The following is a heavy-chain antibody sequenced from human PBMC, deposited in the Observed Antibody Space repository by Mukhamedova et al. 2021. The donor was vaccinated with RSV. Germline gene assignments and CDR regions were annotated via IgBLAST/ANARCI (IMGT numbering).Heavy chain of an antibody. Sequence: AISWVRQAPGQGLEWMGGIIPIFGTANYAQKFQGRVTITADESTSTAYMELSSLRSEDTAVYYCSRWAGYYYDSSGPNDAFDIW. J-gene: IGHJ3*02. V-gene: IGHV1-69*01. D-gene: IGHD3-22*01. CDR1: A. CDR3: SRWAGYYYDSSGPNDAFDI. CDR2: IIPIFGTA.